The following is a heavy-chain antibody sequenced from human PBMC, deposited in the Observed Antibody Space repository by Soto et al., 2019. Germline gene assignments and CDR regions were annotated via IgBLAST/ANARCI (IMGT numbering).Heavy chain of an antibody. CDR2: VEVENDDR. D-gene: IGHD1-26*01. Sequence: EVLLQQSGAEAREPGGVVKMSCAVSGITFSDLHMHWVKQAPGKGLEWVGLVEVENDDRLYAEKYRGRLNINTDTSKHTSYMELTSLTSDDTAIYCCAAARGSLGGLSFDYWGQGTPVTVPA. J-gene: IGHJ4*02. CDR3: AAARGSLGGLSFDY. V-gene: IGHV1-69-2*01. CDR1: GITFSDLH.